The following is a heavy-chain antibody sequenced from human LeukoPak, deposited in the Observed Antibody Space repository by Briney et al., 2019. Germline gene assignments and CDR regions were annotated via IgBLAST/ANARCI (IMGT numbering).Heavy chain of an antibody. CDR1: GGSFNGYY. J-gene: IGHJ4*02. Sequence: KSSETLSLTCAVYGGSFNGYYWSWLRQPPGKGLEWIGEINQRGSTNHNPSLKSRVTMSVDTSKNQVSLKLNSVTAADTAVYYCARMGGYFDYWGQGTLVTVSS. D-gene: IGHD2-15*01. V-gene: IGHV4-34*01. CDR2: INQRGST. CDR3: ARMGGYFDY.